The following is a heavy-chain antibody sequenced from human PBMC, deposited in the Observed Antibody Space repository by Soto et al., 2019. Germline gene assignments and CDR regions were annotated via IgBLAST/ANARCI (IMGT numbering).Heavy chain of an antibody. CDR2: ISGGGDTT. V-gene: IGHV3-23*01. D-gene: IGHD3-10*01. J-gene: IGHJ4*02. CDR3: AQGLGGSVSLTPRVDF. Sequence: EVQLLASGGGLVQPGGSLRLSCAASGFTFNNYAMTWVRQAPGKGLEWGSAISGGGDTTSYADSVNGRFTVSRDGSKNTLYLQMSNSIDEETALYYCAQGLGGSVSLTPRVDFWGQGTLVTVSS. CDR1: GFTFNNYA.